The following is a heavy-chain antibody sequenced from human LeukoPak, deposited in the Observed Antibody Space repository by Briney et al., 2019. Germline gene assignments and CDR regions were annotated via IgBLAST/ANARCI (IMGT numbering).Heavy chain of an antibody. CDR2: ISAYNGNT. Sequence: ASVKVSCKASGYTFTSYGISWVRQAPGQGLEWMGWISAYNGNTNYAQKLQGRVTMTTDTSTSTAYMELRSLRSDDTAVYYCARVVSERLQFSEKSDYWGQGTLVTVSS. V-gene: IGHV1-18*04. CDR3: ARVVSERLQFSEKSDY. CDR1: GYTFTSYG. D-gene: IGHD5-24*01. J-gene: IGHJ4*02.